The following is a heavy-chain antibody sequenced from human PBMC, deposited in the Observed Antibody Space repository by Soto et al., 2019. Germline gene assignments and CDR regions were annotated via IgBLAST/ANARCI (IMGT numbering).Heavy chain of an antibody. D-gene: IGHD5-18*01. CDR3: ARRIRSPPGLSHAMAF. CDR1: VYTFSNYW. V-gene: IGHV5-10-1*01. J-gene: IGHJ6*01. CDR2: IDPSDSYT. Sequence: GESLKISCKASVYTFSNYWISWLRQMRGKGLEWMGRIDPSDSYTNYSPSFQGHVTISADKSISTAYLQWSSLKASDTAMYFCARRIRSPPGLSHAMAFWGQGTPVTVSS.